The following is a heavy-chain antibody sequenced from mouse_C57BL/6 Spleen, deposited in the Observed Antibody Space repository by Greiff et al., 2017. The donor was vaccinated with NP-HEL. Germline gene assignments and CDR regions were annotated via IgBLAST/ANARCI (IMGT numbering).Heavy chain of an antibody. CDR2: IYPGDGDT. Sequence: QVQLQQSGPELVKPGASVKISCKASGYAFSSSWMNWVKQRPGKGLEWIGRIYPGDGDTNYNGKFKGKATLTADKSSSTAYMQLSSLTSEDSAVYFCARSPGDYYGQGYFDVWGTGTTVTVSS. J-gene: IGHJ1*03. D-gene: IGHD1-1*01. V-gene: IGHV1-82*01. CDR3: ARSPGDYYGQGYFDV. CDR1: GYAFSSSW.